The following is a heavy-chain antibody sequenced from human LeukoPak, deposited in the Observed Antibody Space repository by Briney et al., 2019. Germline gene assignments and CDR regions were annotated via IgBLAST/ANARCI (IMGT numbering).Heavy chain of an antibody. CDR3: AKDLPVTTLVAFDF. CDR1: GFTFTGYP. J-gene: IGHJ4*02. Sequence: GGSLRFSCAAPGFTFTGYPITWVARAQGKGWEWVSAISGSGGSTYYADSVKGRFTISRDNSKNTLYLQMNSLRAEDTAVYYCAKDLPVTTLVAFDFWGQGTLVTVSS. D-gene: IGHD4-17*01. V-gene: IGHV3-23*01. CDR2: ISGSGGST.